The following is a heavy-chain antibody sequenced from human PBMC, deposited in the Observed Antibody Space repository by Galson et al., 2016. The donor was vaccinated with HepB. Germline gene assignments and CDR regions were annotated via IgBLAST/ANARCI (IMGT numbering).Heavy chain of an antibody. V-gene: IGHV3-23*01. D-gene: IGHD6-19*01. CDR2: ISVSINST. J-gene: IGHJ4*02. CDR1: GFTFTNYA. Sequence: SLRLSCAASGFTFTNYAMTWVRQAPGKGLQWVSGISVSINSTYYADSVKGRFTISRDNSKNTLYLHMNGLRAEDTALYYCAKDPGVFSPGWYYFDSWSQGTLVTVSA. CDR3: AKDPGVFSPGWYYFDS.